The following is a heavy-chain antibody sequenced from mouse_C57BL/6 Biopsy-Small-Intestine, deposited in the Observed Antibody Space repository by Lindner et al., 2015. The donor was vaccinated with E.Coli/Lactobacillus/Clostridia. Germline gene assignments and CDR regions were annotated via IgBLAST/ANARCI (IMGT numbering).Heavy chain of an antibody. CDR1: GFTFSDYG. CDR3: ARADGHYAGYFDV. V-gene: IGHV5-17*01. J-gene: IGHJ1*03. Sequence: VQLQEVWGGLVKPGGSLKLSCAASGFTFSDYGMHWVRQAPEKGLEWVAYISSGSRTIYYADTVKGRFTMSRDNAKNTLFLQMTSLRSEDTAMYYCARADGHYAGYFDVWGTGTTVTVSS. D-gene: IGHD2-3*01. CDR2: ISSGSRTI.